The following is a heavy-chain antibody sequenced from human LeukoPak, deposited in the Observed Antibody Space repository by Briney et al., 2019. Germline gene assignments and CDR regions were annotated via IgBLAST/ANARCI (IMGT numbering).Heavy chain of an antibody. D-gene: IGHD3-10*01. CDR2: ISSVSRTI. V-gene: IGHV3-48*02. CDR1: GFTFSSYS. Sequence: GGSLRLSCAASGFTFSSYSMNWVRQAPGKGLGWVSYISSVSRTIYYADSVKGRFTISRDNAKNSLYLQMKSLRDEDTAVYYCARYGSGTSYITNYFDYWGQGTLVTVSS. J-gene: IGHJ4*02. CDR3: ARYGSGTSYITNYFDY.